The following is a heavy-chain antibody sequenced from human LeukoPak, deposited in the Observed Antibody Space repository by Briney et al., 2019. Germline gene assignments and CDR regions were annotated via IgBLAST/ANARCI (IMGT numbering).Heavy chain of an antibody. CDR2: IYYGGST. CDR3: ARVMIRKFDP. Sequence: PSETLSLTCTVSGGSISNTNYYWGWIRQPPGKGLEWIGSIYYGGSTYYNTSLKSRVTISVDTSKNQFSLKLSSVTAADTAVYYCARVMIRKFDPWGQGTLVTVSS. D-gene: IGHD3-22*01. J-gene: IGHJ5*02. V-gene: IGHV4-39*07. CDR1: GGSISNTNYY.